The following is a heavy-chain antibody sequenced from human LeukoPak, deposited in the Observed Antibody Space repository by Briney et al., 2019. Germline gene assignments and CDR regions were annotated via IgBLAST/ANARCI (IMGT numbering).Heavy chain of an antibody. CDR1: GFTVSSNY. Sequence: HPGGSLRLSCAASGFTVSSNYMSWVRQAPGKGLEWVSVIYSGGSTYYADSVKGRFTISRDNSKNTVHLQMNSLRAEDTAMYYCVRDGAHWDLDYWGQGTLVTVSS. V-gene: IGHV3-66*01. J-gene: IGHJ4*02. CDR2: IYSGGST. CDR3: VRDGAHWDLDY. D-gene: IGHD7-27*01.